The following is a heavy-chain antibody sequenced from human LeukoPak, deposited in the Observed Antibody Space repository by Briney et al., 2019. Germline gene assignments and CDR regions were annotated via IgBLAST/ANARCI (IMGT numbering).Heavy chain of an antibody. CDR1: GFTLSSYW. D-gene: IGHD6-19*01. V-gene: IGHV3-74*01. J-gene: IGHJ4*02. CDR2: ISYDGSRT. CDR3: AKDQDSSGWYAPLDY. Sequence: GGSLRLSCAASGFTLSSYWLHWVRQAPGKGLVWVSRISYDGSRTNYADSVKGRFTISRDNPKNTLYLQMNSLRAEDTAVYYCAKDQDSSGWYAPLDYWGQGTLVTVSS.